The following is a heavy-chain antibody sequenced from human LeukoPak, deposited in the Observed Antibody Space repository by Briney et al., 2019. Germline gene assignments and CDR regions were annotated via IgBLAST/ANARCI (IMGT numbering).Heavy chain of an antibody. CDR3: SAWRGSNWFDY. Sequence: GGSLRLSCAASGFTVSSNGMSWVRQAPGKGLEWVLVIFSSGLTDYANSMKGRFTISRDNAKNTLYLQMNSLRADDSAVYYCSAWRGSNWFDYWGQGTLVTVSS. CDR2: IFSSGLT. D-gene: IGHD6-13*01. V-gene: IGHV3-53*01. J-gene: IGHJ4*02. CDR1: GFTVSSNG.